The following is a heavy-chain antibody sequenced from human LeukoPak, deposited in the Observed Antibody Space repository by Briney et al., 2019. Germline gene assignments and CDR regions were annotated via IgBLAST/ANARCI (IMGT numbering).Heavy chain of an antibody. CDR1: GFTFSIYS. CDR2: ISESSTYI. V-gene: IGHV3-21*01. Sequence: MSGGSLRLSFAASGFTFSIYSMSWVRQAPGKGLEWVSCISESSTYIYNTDSAKCRFTISRHYAKNTLYLQMNRLRTQDTVIDDCATSPVYSYGHPYYFDYWGQGTLVTVSS. J-gene: IGHJ4*02. CDR3: ATSPVYSYGHPYYFDY. D-gene: IGHD5-18*01.